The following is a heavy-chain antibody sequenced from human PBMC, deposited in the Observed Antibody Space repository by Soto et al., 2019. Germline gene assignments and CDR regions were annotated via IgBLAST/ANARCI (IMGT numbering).Heavy chain of an antibody. V-gene: IGHV1-2*02. D-gene: IGHD1-7*01. CDR3: GKGRSGELVVFY. J-gene: IGHJ4*02. CDR1: GYSFTGHY. Sequence: QVQLVQSGAEVKESGASVKVSCTASGYSFTGHYIHWVRQAPGQGPEWVGEISPKSGGTRYAQKFQGRVTMTKDTSITTVYMQLSNLSPDDTAVYYCGKGRSGELVVFYWGQGTLVTVHS. CDR2: ISPKSGGT.